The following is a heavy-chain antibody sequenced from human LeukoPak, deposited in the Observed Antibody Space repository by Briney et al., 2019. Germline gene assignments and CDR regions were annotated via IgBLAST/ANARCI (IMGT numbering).Heavy chain of an antibody. D-gene: IGHD2-2*01. CDR2: IYPGDSDT. Sequence: GGSLRLSCKGSGYSFTSYWIGWVRQMPGKGLDWMGIIYPGDSDTRYSPSFQGQVTISADKSISTAYLQWSSLEASDTAMYYCARLVPIVVVPAADNWFDPWGQGTLVTVSS. CDR3: ARLVPIVVVPAADNWFDP. J-gene: IGHJ5*02. V-gene: IGHV5-51*01. CDR1: GYSFTSYW.